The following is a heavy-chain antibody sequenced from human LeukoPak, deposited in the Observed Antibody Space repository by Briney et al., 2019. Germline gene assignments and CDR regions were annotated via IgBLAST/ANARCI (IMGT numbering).Heavy chain of an antibody. CDR3: ARDRHYYDSSGYFYYFDY. D-gene: IGHD3-22*01. CDR1: GFTFSSYS. CDR2: ISSSSSYI. V-gene: IGHV3-21*01. J-gene: IGHJ4*02. Sequence: VGSLRLSCAASGFTFSSYSMNWVRQAPGKGLEWVSSISSSSSYIYYADSVKGRFTISRDNAKNSLYLQMNSLRAEDTAVYYCARDRHYYDSSGYFYYFDYWGQGTLVTVSS.